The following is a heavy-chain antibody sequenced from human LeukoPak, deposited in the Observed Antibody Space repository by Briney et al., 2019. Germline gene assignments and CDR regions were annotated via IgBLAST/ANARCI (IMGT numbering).Heavy chain of an antibody. J-gene: IGHJ5*02. D-gene: IGHD4-17*01. V-gene: IGHV4-61*02. CDR1: GGSISSGSYY. Sequence: SETLSLTXTVSGGSISSGSYYWSWIRQPAGKGLEWIGRIYTSGSTNYNPSLKSRVTISVDTSKNQFSLKLSSVTAADTAVYYCARGITTVTTNTIANWFDPWGQGTLVTVSS. CDR3: ARGITTVTTNTIANWFDP. CDR2: IYTSGST.